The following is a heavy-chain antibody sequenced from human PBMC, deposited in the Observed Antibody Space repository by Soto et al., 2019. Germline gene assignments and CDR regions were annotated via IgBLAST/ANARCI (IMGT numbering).Heavy chain of an antibody. CDR1: GYTLTELS. J-gene: IGHJ4*02. V-gene: IGHV1-24*01. CDR3: TTMQSSVSYLPLYSFDY. Sequence: GASVKVSCKVSGYTLTELSMHWVRQTPGKGLEWMGGFDPEDGETIYAQKFQGRVTMTEDTSTDTAYMELSSLRSEDTAVYFCTTMQSSVSYLPLYSFDYWGQGTLVTVSS. D-gene: IGHD1-26*01. CDR2: FDPEDGET.